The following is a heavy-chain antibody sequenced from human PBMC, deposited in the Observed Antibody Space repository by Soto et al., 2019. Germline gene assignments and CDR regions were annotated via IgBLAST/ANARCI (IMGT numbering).Heavy chain of an antibody. CDR1: GGSIRSGGYS. CDR3: ASTEAYGDDAFDI. D-gene: IGHD3-16*01. V-gene: IGHV4-30-2*01. CDR2: IYHSGST. J-gene: IGHJ3*02. Sequence: LCGGSIRSGGYSWSWIRQPPGKGLEWIGYIYHSGSTYYNPSLKSRVTISVDRSKNQFSLKLSSVTAADTAVYYCASTEAYGDDAFDIWGQGTMVTVSS.